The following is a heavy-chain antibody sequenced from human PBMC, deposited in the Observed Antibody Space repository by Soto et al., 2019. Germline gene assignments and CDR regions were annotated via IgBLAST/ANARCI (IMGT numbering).Heavy chain of an antibody. CDR3: AKLRGDYTVFDY. CDR2: IKQDGSVK. V-gene: IGHV3-7*03. J-gene: IGHJ4*02. Sequence: GGSLRLSFAPSGFTFSNYLMSWVRQAPGQGLEWVASIKQDGSVKHYVDSVKGRFTISRDNAEKSLHLQMNSLRAEDTAVYYCAKLRGDYTVFDYWGQGARVTVSP. D-gene: IGHD4-17*01. CDR1: GFTFSNYL.